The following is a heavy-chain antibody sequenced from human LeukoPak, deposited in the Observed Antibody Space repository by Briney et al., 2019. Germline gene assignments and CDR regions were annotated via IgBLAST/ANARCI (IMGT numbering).Heavy chain of an antibody. V-gene: IGHV1-69*04. CDR2: IIPILGIA. J-gene: IGHJ4*02. Sequence: ASVKVSCKASGGTFSSYAISWVRQAPGQGLEWMGRIIPILGIANYAQKFQGRVTITADKSTSTAYMELSSLRSEDTAVYYCARARQLKYCGGDCYLFDYWGQGTLVTVSS. D-gene: IGHD2-21*02. CDR1: GGTFSSYA. CDR3: ARARQLKYCGGDCYLFDY.